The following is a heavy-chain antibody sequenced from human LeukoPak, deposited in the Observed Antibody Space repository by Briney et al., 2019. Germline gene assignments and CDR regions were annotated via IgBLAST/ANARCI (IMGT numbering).Heavy chain of an antibody. J-gene: IGHJ4*02. D-gene: IGHD6-13*01. CDR3: ARQGVDSSSWYINY. CDR1: GGSISSSSYY. Sequence: SETLSLTCTVSGGSISSSSYYWGWIRQPPGKGLEWIGSIYYSGSTYYNPSLKSRVTISVDTSKNQFSLKLSSVTAADTAVYYCARQGVDSSSWYINYWGQGTLVTVSS. CDR2: IYYSGST. V-gene: IGHV4-39*01.